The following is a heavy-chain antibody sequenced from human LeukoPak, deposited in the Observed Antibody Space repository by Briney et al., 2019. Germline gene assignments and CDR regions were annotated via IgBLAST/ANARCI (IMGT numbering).Heavy chain of an antibody. D-gene: IGHD3-16*01. CDR2: ISGSGGST. CDR3: AKDKTSGDLHFDY. Sequence: GGSLRLSCAASGFTFSSYAMSWVRQTPGKGLEWVSAISGSGGSTYYADSVKGRFTISRDNSKNTLYLQMNSLRAEDTAVYYCAKDKTSGDLHFDYWGQGTLVTVSS. J-gene: IGHJ4*02. CDR1: GFTFSSYA. V-gene: IGHV3-23*01.